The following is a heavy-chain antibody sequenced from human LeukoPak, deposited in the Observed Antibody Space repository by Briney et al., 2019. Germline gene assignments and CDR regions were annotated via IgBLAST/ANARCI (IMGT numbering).Heavy chain of an antibody. J-gene: IGHJ6*02. V-gene: IGHV5-51*01. D-gene: IGHD2-15*01. CDR2: IFPIDSET. CDR1: GYSFSSDW. Sequence: GASLQISCKASGYSFSSDWIAWVRQMPGKGLEWMGIIFPIDSETTYSPSFQGQVTISADKSISTAYLQWSSLKASDTAMYYCTRGCSGGSCSRDAMDVWGQGTMVTVSS. CDR3: TRGCSGGSCSRDAMDV.